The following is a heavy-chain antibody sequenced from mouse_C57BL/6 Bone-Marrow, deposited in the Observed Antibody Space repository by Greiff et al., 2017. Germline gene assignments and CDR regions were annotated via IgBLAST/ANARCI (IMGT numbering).Heavy chain of an antibody. CDR3: TRRWVTTVVPWMDY. CDR1: GYTFTDYE. D-gene: IGHD1-1*01. V-gene: IGHV1-15*01. CDR2: IDPETGGT. Sequence: QVQLKESGAELVRPGASVTLSCKASGYTFTDYEMHWVKQTPVHGLEWIGAIDPETGGTAYNQKFKGKAILTADKSSSTAYMELRSLTSEDSAVYYCTRRWVTTVVPWMDYWGQGTSVTVSS. J-gene: IGHJ4*01.